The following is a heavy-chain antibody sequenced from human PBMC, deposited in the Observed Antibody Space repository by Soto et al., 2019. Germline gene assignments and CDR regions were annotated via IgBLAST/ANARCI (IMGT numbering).Heavy chain of an antibody. J-gene: IGHJ4*02. CDR1: GGSISSYY. CDR2: IYYNGNT. D-gene: IGHD2-2*03. Sequence: SETLSLTCTVSGGSISSYYWSWIRQPPGKGLEWIGYIYYNGNTNYAQKLQGRVTMTTDTSTSTAYMELRSLRSDDTAVYYCDLDGHWGQGTLVTVSS. CDR3: DLDGH. V-gene: IGHV4-59*03.